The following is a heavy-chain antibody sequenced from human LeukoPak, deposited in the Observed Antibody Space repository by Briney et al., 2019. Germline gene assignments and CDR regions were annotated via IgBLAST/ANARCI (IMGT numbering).Heavy chain of an antibody. D-gene: IGHD3-9*01. CDR3: ARVNILTGYGEFDY. Sequence: SETLSLTCAVSGYSISSGYYWGWIRQPPGKGLEWIGSIYHGGSTYYNPSLKSRVTISVDTSKNQFSLKLSSVTAADTAVYYCARVNILTGYGEFDYWGQGTLVTVSS. CDR2: IYHGGST. CDR1: GYSISSGYY. J-gene: IGHJ4*02. V-gene: IGHV4-38-2*01.